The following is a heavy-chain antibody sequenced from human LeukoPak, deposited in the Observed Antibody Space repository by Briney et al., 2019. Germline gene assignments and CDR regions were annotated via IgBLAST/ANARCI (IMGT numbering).Heavy chain of an antibody. CDR3: ARDAPDYYDSSGLPYFDY. J-gene: IGHJ4*02. D-gene: IGHD3-22*01. Sequence: ASVKVSCTASGYTFTSYGISWVRQAPGQGLEWMGWISAYNGNTNYAQKLQGRVTMTTDTSTSTAYMELRSLRSDDTAVYYCARDAPDYYDSSGLPYFDYWGQGTLVTVSS. CDR2: ISAYNGNT. V-gene: IGHV1-18*01. CDR1: GYTFTSYG.